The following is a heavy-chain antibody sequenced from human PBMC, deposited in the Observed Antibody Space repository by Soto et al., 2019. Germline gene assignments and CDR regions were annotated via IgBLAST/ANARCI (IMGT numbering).Heavy chain of an antibody. V-gene: IGHV3-30*18. Sequence: QVHLVESGGGVVQPGRSLRLSCAASGFTFNIFAMHWVRQAPGKGLEWVATTSYDGTYTFYAGSVEGPFTISRDDSNDTLLLLLSGLSPEDTAVCYCTKDRQPLAFVYGLDVLGQGTTVTVSS. J-gene: IGHJ6*02. D-gene: IGHD6-6*01. CDR1: GFTFNIFA. CDR2: TSYDGTYT. CDR3: TKDRQPLAFVYGLDV.